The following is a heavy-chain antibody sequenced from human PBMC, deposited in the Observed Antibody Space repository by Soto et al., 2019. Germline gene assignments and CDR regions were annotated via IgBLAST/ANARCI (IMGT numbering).Heavy chain of an antibody. J-gene: IGHJ4*02. CDR2: INPGGGST. CDR1: GYTFTSYY. Sequence: ASVKVSCKASGYTFTSYYMHWVRQAPGQGLEWMGIINPGGGSTSYAQKFQGRVTMTRDTSTSTVYMELSSLRSEDTAVYYCARYGYNRGWYDYWGQGTLVTVSS. CDR3: ARYGYNRGWYDY. V-gene: IGHV1-46*01. D-gene: IGHD6-19*01.